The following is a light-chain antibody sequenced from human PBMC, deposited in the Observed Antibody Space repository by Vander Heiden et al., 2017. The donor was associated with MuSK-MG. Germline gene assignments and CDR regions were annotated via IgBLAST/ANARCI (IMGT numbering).Light chain of an antibody. CDR3: SSYTSSSTL. V-gene: IGLV2-14*03. Sequence: QSALTQPAPVSGSPGQSITISCTGTSSDVGGYNYISWYQQHPGKAPELMIYDVSNRPSGVSNRFSGSQSGNTASLTISGLQAEDEADYYCSSYTSSSTLFGGGTKLTVL. CDR2: DVS. CDR1: SSDVGGYNY. J-gene: IGLJ2*01.